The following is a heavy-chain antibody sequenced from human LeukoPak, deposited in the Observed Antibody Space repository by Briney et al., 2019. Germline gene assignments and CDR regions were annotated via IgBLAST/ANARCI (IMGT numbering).Heavy chain of an antibody. CDR3: ARVVVQLLSAIPYHFDY. CDR1: GGSFSGDY. V-gene: IGHV4-34*01. Sequence: SETLSLTCAVYGGSFSGDYWSWIRQPPGKGLEWIGEINHSGSTNYNPSLKSRVTISVDTSKNQFSMKLSSVTAADTAVYYCARVVVQLLSAIPYHFDYWGQGTLVTVSS. CDR2: INHSGST. D-gene: IGHD2-2*01. J-gene: IGHJ4*02.